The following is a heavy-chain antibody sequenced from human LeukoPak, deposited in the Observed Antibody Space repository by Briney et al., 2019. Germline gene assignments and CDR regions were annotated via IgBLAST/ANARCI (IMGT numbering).Heavy chain of an antibody. CDR3: ARDGEYSSGWYDY. D-gene: IGHD6-19*01. CDR1: GGSISSSSYH. CDR2: IYYSGST. Sequence: PSETLSLTCTVSGGSISSSSYHWGWIRQPPGKGLEWIGSIYYSGSTYYNPSLKSRVTISVDTSKNQFSLKLSSVTAADTAVYYCARDGEYSSGWYDYWGQGTLVTVSS. V-gene: IGHV4-39*07. J-gene: IGHJ4*02.